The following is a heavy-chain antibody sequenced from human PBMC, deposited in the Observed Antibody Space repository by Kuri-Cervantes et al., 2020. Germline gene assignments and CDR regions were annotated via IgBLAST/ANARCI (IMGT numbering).Heavy chain of an antibody. CDR1: GFTFGDYA. V-gene: IGHV3-30-3*01. CDR2: ISYDGSNK. J-gene: IGHJ4*02. Sequence: GESLKISCTASGFTFGDYAMSWFRQAPGKGLEWVAVISYDGSNKYYADSVKGRFTISRDNSKNTLHLQMNSLRAEDTAVYYCARDPSYYDSSGYFDYWGQGTLVTVSS. CDR3: ARDPSYYDSSGYFDY. D-gene: IGHD3-22*01.